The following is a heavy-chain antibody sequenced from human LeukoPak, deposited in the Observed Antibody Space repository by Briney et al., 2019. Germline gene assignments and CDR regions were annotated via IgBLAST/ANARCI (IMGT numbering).Heavy chain of an antibody. D-gene: IGHD5-18*01. J-gene: IGHJ2*01. Sequence: PGGSLRHSCSASGFHLSCYAMRWVRQAPGKGVGWDSAILCRWGRTYYADTVQGRCTIYRDNPKNALYLHMNSLRAEDTAVYECAKRVQLWPGYFDLWGRGTLVTVS. CDR1: GFHLSCYA. CDR3: AKRVQLWPGYFDL. CDR2: ILCRWGRT. V-gene: IGHV3-23*01.